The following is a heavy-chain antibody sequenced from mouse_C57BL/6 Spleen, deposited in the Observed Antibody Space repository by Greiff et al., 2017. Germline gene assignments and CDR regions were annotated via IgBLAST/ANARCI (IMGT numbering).Heavy chain of an antibody. J-gene: IGHJ3*01. D-gene: IGHD2-3*01. V-gene: IGHV1-76*01. Sequence: QVQLQQSGAELVRPGASVKLSCKASGYTFTDYYINWVKQRPGQGLEWIARIYPGSGNTYYNEKFKGKATLTAEKSSSTAYMQLSSLTSEDSAVYFCARSYDGYYLLAWFAYWGQGTLVTVSA. CDR3: ARSYDGYYLLAWFAY. CDR1: GYTFTDYY. CDR2: IYPGSGNT.